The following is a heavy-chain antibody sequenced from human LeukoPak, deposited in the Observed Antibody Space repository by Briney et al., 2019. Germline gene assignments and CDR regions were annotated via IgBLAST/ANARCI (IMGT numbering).Heavy chain of an antibody. CDR3: ARIVASYYFDY. CDR2: IYYSGST. D-gene: IGHD5-12*01. Sequence: PSETLSLTCTVSGGSISSSGYYWGWIRQPPGKGLEWIGSIYYSGSTYYNPSLKSRVTISVDTSKNQFSLKLSSVTAADTAVYYCARIVASYYFDYWGQGTLVTVSS. J-gene: IGHJ4*02. V-gene: IGHV4-39*01. CDR1: GGSISSSGYY.